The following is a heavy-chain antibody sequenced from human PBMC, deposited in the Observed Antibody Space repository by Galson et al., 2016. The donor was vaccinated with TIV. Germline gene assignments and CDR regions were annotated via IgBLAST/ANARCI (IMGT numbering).Heavy chain of an antibody. CDR2: ISDGGNT. Sequence: SLRLSCAASGLSVSINYMTWVRRAPGTGLQWVSLISDGGNTYYADSVKGRFTISRDNSKNILYLQMNSLRVEDTAVYYCARDRIVDATYYYYYFGMDVWGQGTAVTVSS. V-gene: IGHV3-66*02. J-gene: IGHJ6*02. D-gene: IGHD1-26*01. CDR1: GLSVSINY. CDR3: ARDRIVDATYYYYYFGMDV.